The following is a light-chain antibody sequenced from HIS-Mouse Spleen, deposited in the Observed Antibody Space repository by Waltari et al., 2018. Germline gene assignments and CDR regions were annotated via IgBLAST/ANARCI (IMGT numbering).Light chain of an antibody. V-gene: IGLV3-10*01. CDR1: ALPKKY. CDR3: YSTDSSGNHRV. J-gene: IGLJ2*01. CDR2: EDS. Sequence: SYELTQPPSVSVSPGQTARITGSGDALPKKYAYWYQQKSGQAPVLVIYEDSKRPSEIPVGFSGSSSGTMATWTISGAQVEDEADYYCYSTDSSGNHRVFGGGTKLTVL.